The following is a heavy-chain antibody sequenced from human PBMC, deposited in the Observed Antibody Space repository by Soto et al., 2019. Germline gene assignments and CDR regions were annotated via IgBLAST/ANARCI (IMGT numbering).Heavy chain of an antibody. CDR1: GDSISSINW. CDR3: ARGYDYDSGGYLFDY. D-gene: IGHD3-22*01. CDR2: VYHTGTT. Sequence: SETLSLTCDVSGDSISSINWWIWVRQPPGKGLQWIGEVYHTGTTNYNPSLKSRVTISVDKSQNHLSLNVTSVTAADTAVYYCARGYDYDSGGYLFDYWGQGTLVTVS. V-gene: IGHV4-4*02. J-gene: IGHJ4*02.